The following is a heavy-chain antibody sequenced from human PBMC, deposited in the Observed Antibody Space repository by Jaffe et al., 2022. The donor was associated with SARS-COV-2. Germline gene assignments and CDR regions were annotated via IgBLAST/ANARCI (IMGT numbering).Heavy chain of an antibody. CDR3: ARSNMVRGVPPKNWFDP. V-gene: IGHV4-61*02. CDR1: GGSISSGSYY. Sequence: QVQLQESGPGLVKPSQTLSLTCTVSGGSISSGSYYWSWIRQPAGKGLEWIGRIYTSGSTNYNPSLKSRVTISVDTSKNQFSLKLSSVTAADTAVYYCARSNMVRGVPPKNWFDPWGQGTLVTVSS. D-gene: IGHD3-10*01. CDR2: IYTSGST. J-gene: IGHJ5*02.